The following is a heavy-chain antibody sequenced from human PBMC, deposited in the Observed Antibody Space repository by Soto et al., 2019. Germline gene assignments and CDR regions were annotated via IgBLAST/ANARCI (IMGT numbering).Heavy chain of an antibody. Sequence: QVQLVESGGGVVQPGRSLRLSRAASGFTFSSYGMHWVRQAPGKGLEWVAVIWYDGSNKYYADSVKGRFTISRDNSKNTLYLQMNSLRAEDTAVYYCARDRDPVVATYYFDYWGQGTLVTVSS. D-gene: IGHD5-12*01. V-gene: IGHV3-33*01. CDR3: ARDRDPVVATYYFDY. CDR2: IWYDGSNK. CDR1: GFTFSSYG. J-gene: IGHJ4*02.